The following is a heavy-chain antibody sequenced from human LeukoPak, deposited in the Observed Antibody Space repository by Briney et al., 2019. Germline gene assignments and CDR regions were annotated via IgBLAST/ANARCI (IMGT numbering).Heavy chain of an antibody. Sequence: GESLKISCKVSGYSFTSHWIAWVRQMAGRGLEWMGIVYPDDSDTIYNPSFQGQVTLSADKSINTAYLQWSSLRASDTAIYYCARQRGEGILNVIRTLKDPRSQGAFDIWGRGTVVTVSS. V-gene: IGHV5-51*01. J-gene: IGHJ3*02. CDR1: GYSFTSHW. CDR3: ARQRGEGILNVIRTLKDPRSQGAFDI. D-gene: IGHD3-16*01. CDR2: VYPDDSDT.